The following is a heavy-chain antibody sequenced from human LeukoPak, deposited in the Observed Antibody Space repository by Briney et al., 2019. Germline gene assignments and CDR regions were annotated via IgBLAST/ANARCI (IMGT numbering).Heavy chain of an antibody. V-gene: IGHV3-30*04. CDR1: GFTFSSYA. Sequence: GGSLRLSCAASGFTFSSYAMHWVRQAPGKGLEWVAVISYDGSNKYYADSVKCRFTISRDNSKNTLYLQMNSLRAEDTAVYYCARGGRGIAVAGLYYFDYWGQGTLVTVSS. CDR3: ARGGRGIAVAGLYYFDY. J-gene: IGHJ4*02. CDR2: ISYDGSNK. D-gene: IGHD6-19*01.